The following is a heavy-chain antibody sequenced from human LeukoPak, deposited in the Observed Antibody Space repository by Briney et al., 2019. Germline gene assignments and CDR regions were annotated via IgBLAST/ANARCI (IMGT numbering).Heavy chain of an antibody. D-gene: IGHD3-3*01. CDR3: ARVTMEWLCHGCYYYYMDV. Sequence: ASVKVSCKASGYTFTSYYMHWVRQAPGQGLEWMGIINPSGGSTSYAQKFQGRVTMTRDTSTSTVYMELSSLRSEDTAVYYCARVTMEWLCHGCYYYYMDVWGKGTTVTVSS. V-gene: IGHV1-46*01. J-gene: IGHJ6*03. CDR1: GYTFTSYY. CDR2: INPSGGST.